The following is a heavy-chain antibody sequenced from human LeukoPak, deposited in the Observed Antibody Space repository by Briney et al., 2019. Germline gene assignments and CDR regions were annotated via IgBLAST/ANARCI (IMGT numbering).Heavy chain of an antibody. J-gene: IGHJ6*02. Sequence: PSETLSLTCAVSGGSISSSNWWSWVRQPPGKGLEWIGEIYHSGSTNYNSSLKSRVTISVDKSKNHFSLKLSSVPAADTAVYYCARDRPSAVVPAAINARPAPGFYYYYGMDVWGQGTTVTVSS. CDR2: IYHSGST. CDR1: GGSISSSNW. D-gene: IGHD2-2*01. V-gene: IGHV4-4*02. CDR3: ARDRPSAVVPAAINARPAPGFYYYYGMDV.